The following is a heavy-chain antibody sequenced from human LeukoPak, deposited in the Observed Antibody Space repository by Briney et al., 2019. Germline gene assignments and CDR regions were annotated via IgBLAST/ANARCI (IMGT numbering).Heavy chain of an antibody. CDR3: ARWTPQLVALDY. V-gene: IGHV4-59*08. CDR2: IYYSGST. Sequence: PSETLSLTCTASGGSISSYYWSWIRQPPGKGLEWIGYIYYSGSTNYNPSLKSRVTISVDTSKNQFSLKLSSVTAADTAVYYCARWTPQLVALDYWGQGTLVTVSS. CDR1: GGSISSYY. J-gene: IGHJ4*02. D-gene: IGHD6-13*01.